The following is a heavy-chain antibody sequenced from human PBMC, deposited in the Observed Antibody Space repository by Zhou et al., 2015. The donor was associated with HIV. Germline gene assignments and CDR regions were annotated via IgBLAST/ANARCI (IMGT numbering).Heavy chain of an antibody. CDR3: ARSSVNHDDALDL. J-gene: IGHJ3*01. Sequence: QVLLVQSGSEVRKPGSSVSVSCKASGGTFSSHGISWVRQAPGQGLEWMGGITPMFDIHKYAQKFRARLTITVDKITDTAYMELSSLTSEDTAIYFCARSSVNHDDALDLWGQGTNIIVSS. CDR2: ITPMFDIH. V-gene: IGHV1-69*17. CDR1: GGTFSSHG. D-gene: IGHD1-14*01.